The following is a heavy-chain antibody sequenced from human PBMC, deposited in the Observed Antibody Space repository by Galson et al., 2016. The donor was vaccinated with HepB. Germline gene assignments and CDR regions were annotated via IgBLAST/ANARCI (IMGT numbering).Heavy chain of an antibody. Sequence: SLRLSCAASGFTFSSYGMHWVRQAPGKGLEWVAIIWYDGSRKEYADSVKGRFTISRDNSKNTLYLQMNSLTAEDTAVYYCARFGGSLGMDVWGQGTTVTVSS. CDR1: GFTFSSYG. D-gene: IGHD2-15*01. CDR3: ARFGGSLGMDV. CDR2: IWYDGSRK. J-gene: IGHJ6*02. V-gene: IGHV3-33*08.